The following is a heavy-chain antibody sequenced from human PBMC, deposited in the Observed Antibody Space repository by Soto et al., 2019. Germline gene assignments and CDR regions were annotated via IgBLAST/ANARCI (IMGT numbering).Heavy chain of an antibody. Sequence: GWSLRLSCAASGFTFRSFTMNWVRQAPGKGLEWVSTISSNSAYIYYTDALRGRFTISRDNANNSLHLQMNSLRAEDTAVYYCTRDASRDSSARGWFDPWCPGTLVTVSS. J-gene: IGHJ5*02. CDR1: GFTFRSFT. CDR2: ISSNSAYI. CDR3: TRDASRDSSARGWFDP. D-gene: IGHD6-13*01. V-gene: IGHV3-21*01.